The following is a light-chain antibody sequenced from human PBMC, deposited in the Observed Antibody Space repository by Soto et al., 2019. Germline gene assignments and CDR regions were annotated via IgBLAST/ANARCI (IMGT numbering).Light chain of an antibody. CDR1: SSDVGGYNY. V-gene: IGLV2-14*01. CDR3: SSYTSSITLI. J-gene: IGLJ2*01. Sequence: QSALTQPASVSASPGQSITISCTGTSSDVGGYNYVSWYQQHPGKAPKLVIYDVTNRPSGVSYRFSGSKSGNTASLTISGRQAEDEADYYCSSYTSSITLIFGGGTKLTVL. CDR2: DVT.